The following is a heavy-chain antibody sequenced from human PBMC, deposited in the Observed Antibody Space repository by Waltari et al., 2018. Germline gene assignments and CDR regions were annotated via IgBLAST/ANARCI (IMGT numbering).Heavy chain of an antibody. CDR2: MSYSGAP. Sequence: QVQVQESGPGLVKPSETLSLTCSVSGVSITSNRHYWGWIRKPPGQGLEWIGTMSYSGAPYSSPSLKSRLTISRATSENQLSLNVGSVTAADTAVYYCATYIGASLGTAAFDVWGQGTTVTVSS. CDR1: GVSITSNRHY. V-gene: IGHV4-39*01. J-gene: IGHJ3*01. D-gene: IGHD5-12*01. CDR3: ATYIGASLGTAAFDV.